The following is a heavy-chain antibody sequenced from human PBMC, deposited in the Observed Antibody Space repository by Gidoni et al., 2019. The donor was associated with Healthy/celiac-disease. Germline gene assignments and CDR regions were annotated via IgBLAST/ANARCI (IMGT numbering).Heavy chain of an antibody. CDR1: GGTFSSYA. Sequence: QVQLVQSGAEVKKPGSSVKVSCKASGGTFSSYAISWVRQAPGQGLEWMGRIIPILGIANYAQKFQGRVTITADKSTSTAYMELSSLRSEDTAVYYCARVGSGWSRGAFDIWGQGTMVTVSS. D-gene: IGHD6-19*01. CDR3: ARVGSGWSRGAFDI. J-gene: IGHJ3*02. CDR2: IIPILGIA. V-gene: IGHV1-69*04.